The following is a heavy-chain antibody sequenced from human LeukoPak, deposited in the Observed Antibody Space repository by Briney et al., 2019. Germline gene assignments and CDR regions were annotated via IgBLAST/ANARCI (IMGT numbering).Heavy chain of an antibody. D-gene: IGHD6-13*01. CDR1: GFTFSSYS. Sequence: PGGSLRLSCAASGFTFSSYSFNWVRQVPGKGLEWVSSITTTFYTYYTDSVKGRFTISRDNSKNTLYLQMNSLRAEDTAVYYCAKSRYSSSFAYFDYWGQGTLVTVSS. CDR3: AKSRYSSSFAYFDY. J-gene: IGHJ4*02. V-gene: IGHV3-21*04. CDR2: ITTTFYT.